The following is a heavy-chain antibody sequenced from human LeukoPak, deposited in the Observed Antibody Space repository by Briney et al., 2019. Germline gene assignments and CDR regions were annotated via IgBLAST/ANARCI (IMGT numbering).Heavy chain of an antibody. CDR2: TYYRSKWYN. CDR1: GDSVSINSAA. D-gene: IGHD1-26*01. V-gene: IGHV6-1*01. J-gene: IGHJ5*02. CDR3: AREGELLLYWFDP. Sequence: SQTLSLTCAISGDSVSINSAAWNWNRQSPSRGLEWLGRTYYRSKWYNDYAVSVKSRITINPDTSKNQFSLQLNSVTPEDTAVYYCAREGELLLYWFDPWGQGTLVTVSS.